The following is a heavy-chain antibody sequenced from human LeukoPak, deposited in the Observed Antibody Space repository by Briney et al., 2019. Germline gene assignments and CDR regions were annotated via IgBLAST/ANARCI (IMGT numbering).Heavy chain of an antibody. V-gene: IGHV3-48*03. Sequence: PGGSLRLSCATSGFTVNNYEVNWVRQAPGKGLEWVSYISSSGSTIYYADSVKGRSTISRDNAKKSLYLQMNSLRAEDTAVYYCALNFYDSSGYFEYFQHWGQGTLVSVSS. CDR3: ALNFYDSSGYFEYFQH. CDR1: GFTVNNYE. D-gene: IGHD3-22*01. CDR2: ISSSGSTI. J-gene: IGHJ1*01.